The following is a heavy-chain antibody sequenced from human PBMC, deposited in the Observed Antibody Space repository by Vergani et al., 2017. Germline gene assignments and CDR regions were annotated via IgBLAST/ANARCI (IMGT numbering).Heavy chain of an antibody. CDR1: GAPIRSSNYY. D-gene: IGHD3-10*01. J-gene: IGHJ4*02. V-gene: IGHV4-39*07. Sequence: QLQLQESCPGLVKPSATLYLTCSVSGAPIRSSNYYWGWIRPPPGDGLEWIASIYHSGSTYYNLSLESRVTISVDRSKNQFSLKLSSVTAADTAVYYCARGPPHYYGSGPPFDYWGQGTLVTVSS. CDR2: IYHSGST. CDR3: ARGPPHYYGSGPPFDY.